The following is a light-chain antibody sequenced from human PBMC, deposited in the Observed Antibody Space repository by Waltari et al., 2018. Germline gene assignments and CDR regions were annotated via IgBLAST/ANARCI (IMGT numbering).Light chain of an antibody. V-gene: IGKV1-39*01. CDR3: QQTYGQGT. CDR1: HNLGTH. J-gene: IGKJ2*01. CDR2: ATS. Sequence: DIVMTQSPDSLFASVGDRVTITCRPSHNLGTHLNWYQQKPGNAPKHLIYATSNLESGVPSRFAGSGSGTDFTLTINSVQPEDFATYHCQQTYGQGTFGQGTQLEIK.